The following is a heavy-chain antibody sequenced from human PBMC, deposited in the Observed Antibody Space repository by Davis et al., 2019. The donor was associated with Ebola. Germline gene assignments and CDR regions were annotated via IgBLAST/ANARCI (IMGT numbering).Heavy chain of an antibody. CDR2: IRYDGSNK. J-gene: IGHJ4*02. V-gene: IGHV3-30*02. D-gene: IGHD4-17*01. CDR3: ARGGTVTSTPLDH. CDR1: GFTFSSYG. Sequence: GESLKISCAASGFTFSSYGMHWVRQAPGKGLEWVAFIRYDGSNKYYADSVKGRFTISRDNSKNTLYLQMNSLRAEDTAVYYCARGGTVTSTPLDHWGQGTLVTVSS.